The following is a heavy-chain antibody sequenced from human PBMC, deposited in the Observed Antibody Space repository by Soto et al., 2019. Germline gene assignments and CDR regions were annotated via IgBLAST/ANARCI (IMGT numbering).Heavy chain of an antibody. CDR1: GGSISSSSYY. J-gene: IGHJ4*02. D-gene: IGHD5-18*01. V-gene: IGHV4-39*01. CDR2: IYYSGST. CDR3: ARHVWYSYSLPSYYFDY. Sequence: QLQLQESGPGLVKPSETLSLTCTVSGGSISSSSYYWGWIRQPPGKGLEWIGSIYYSGSTYYNPSLKSRVTISVDTSKNQFSLKLSSVTAADTAVYYCARHVWYSYSLPSYYFDYWGQGTLVTVSS.